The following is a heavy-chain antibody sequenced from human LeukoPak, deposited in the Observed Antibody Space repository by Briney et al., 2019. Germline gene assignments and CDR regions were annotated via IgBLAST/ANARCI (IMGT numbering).Heavy chain of an antibody. V-gene: IGHV3-30*04. J-gene: IGHJ4*02. D-gene: IGHD6-13*01. CDR1: GFTFSSYA. CDR3: ASEGVAAAGTPYFDY. CDR2: ISYDGSNK. Sequence: GGSLRLSCAASGFTFSSYAMHWVRQAPGKGLEWVAVISYDGSNKYYADSVEGRFTISRDNSKNTLYLQMNSLRAEDTAVYYCASEGVAAAGTPYFDYWGQGTLVTVSS.